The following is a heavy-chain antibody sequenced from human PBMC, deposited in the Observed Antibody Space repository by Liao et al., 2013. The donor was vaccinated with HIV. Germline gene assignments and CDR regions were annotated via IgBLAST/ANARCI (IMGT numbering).Heavy chain of an antibody. CDR1: GGSISSSTYY. J-gene: IGHJ4*02. V-gene: IGHV4-39*07. CDR2: IYYSGST. D-gene: IGHD2-8*01. CDR3: ARETIVLMVYAIFDY. Sequence: QVQLQQWGAGLLKPSQTLSLTCTVSGGSISSSTYYWVWIRQPPGKGLECIGSIYYSGSTYYNPSLKSRVTISVDTSKNQFSLKLSSVTAADTAVYYCARETIVLMVYAIFDYWGQGTLVTVSS.